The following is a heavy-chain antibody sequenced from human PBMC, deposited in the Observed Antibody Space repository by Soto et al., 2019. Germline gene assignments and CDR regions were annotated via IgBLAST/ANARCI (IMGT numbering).Heavy chain of an antibody. V-gene: IGHV4-31*03. CDR2: IYYNGNT. CDR3: ARCSLVVIPVPGFDP. CDR1: GGSISSGGYY. Sequence: PSETLSLPCTVSGGSISSGGYYWSWIRQHPGRGLEWIGYIYYNGNTYYNPSLKSRVTVSVDTSKNQFSLNVRSVTAADTAVYHCARCSLVVIPVPGFDPWGQGTLVTVSS. J-gene: IGHJ5*02. D-gene: IGHD2-15*01.